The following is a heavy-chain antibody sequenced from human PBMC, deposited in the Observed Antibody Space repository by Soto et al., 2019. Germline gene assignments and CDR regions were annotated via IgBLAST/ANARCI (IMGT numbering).Heavy chain of an antibody. Sequence: ASVKVSCKASGYTFTSYGIGWVRQAPGQGLEWMGWISAYNGNTNYAQKLQGRVTMTTDTSTSTAYMELRSLRSDDTAVYYCARHYRFLESPNWFDTWGQGTLVTVSS. V-gene: IGHV1-18*01. CDR2: ISAYNGNT. CDR3: ARHYRFLESPNWFDT. CDR1: GYTFTSYG. D-gene: IGHD3-3*01. J-gene: IGHJ5*02.